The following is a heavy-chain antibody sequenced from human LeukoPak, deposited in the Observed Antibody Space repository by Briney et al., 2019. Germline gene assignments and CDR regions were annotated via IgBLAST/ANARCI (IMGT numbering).Heavy chain of an antibody. CDR3: ARGYLYDILTGYYYYYMDV. CDR2: IIPIFGTA. D-gene: IGHD3-9*01. V-gene: IGHV1-69*06. Sequence: ASVKVSCKASGGTFSSYAISWVRQAPGQGLEWMGGIIPIFGTANYAQKFQGSITITAEKSTSAAFMELSSLRSEDTAVYYCARGYLYDILTGYYYYYMDVWGKGTTVTVSS. J-gene: IGHJ6*03. CDR1: GGTFSSYA.